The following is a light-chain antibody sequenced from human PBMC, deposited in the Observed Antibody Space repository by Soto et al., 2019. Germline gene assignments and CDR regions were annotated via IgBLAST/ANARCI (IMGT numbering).Light chain of an antibody. Sequence: ILLAPSPATLSLSPGARATLSCQASQDVSIFLAWYQQKPGQAPRLLIHDASNRATGVPARFSGSGSGRDFTLTITSLEPEDFAVYYCQQRSTWLYTFGQGTKLEV. J-gene: IGKJ2*01. CDR1: QDVSIF. CDR2: DAS. CDR3: QQRSTWLYT. V-gene: IGKV3-11*02.